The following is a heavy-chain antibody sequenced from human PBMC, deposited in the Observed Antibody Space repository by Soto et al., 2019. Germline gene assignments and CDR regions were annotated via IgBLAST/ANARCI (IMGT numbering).Heavy chain of an antibody. Sequence: SETLSLTCTVSGGPFSSGGYYWSWIRQEPGKGLEWIGYIYQNGDTSYNPSLKSRVTISADTSKTQFSLKLSSVTAADTAVYYCARGDSTVSSVFDCWGQGMLVTVSS. CDR1: GGPFSSGGYY. CDR3: ARGDSTVSSVFDC. D-gene: IGHD4-17*01. J-gene: IGHJ4*02. V-gene: IGHV4-31*03. CDR2: IYQNGDT.